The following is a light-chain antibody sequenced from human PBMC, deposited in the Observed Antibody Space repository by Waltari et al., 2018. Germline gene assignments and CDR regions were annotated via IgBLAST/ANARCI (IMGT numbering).Light chain of an antibody. Sequence: EIVLTQSPGTLSLSPGERATLPCRASQSVTSSALGWYQQKPGQAPRLLISIASVRATGIPDRFSGSGYGTDFTLTISRLEPEDFAVYYCQQYSGSPWTFGQGTKVEIK. J-gene: IGKJ1*01. V-gene: IGKV3-20*01. CDR2: IAS. CDR3: QQYSGSPWT. CDR1: QSVTSSA.